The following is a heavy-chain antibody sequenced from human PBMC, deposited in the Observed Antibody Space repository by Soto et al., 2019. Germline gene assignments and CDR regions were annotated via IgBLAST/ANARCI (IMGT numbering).Heavy chain of an antibody. J-gene: IGHJ4*02. Sequence: QVQLVQSGAEVREPGASVKVSCKTSGYTFSRYGITWVRQAPGQGLEWMGWINGNTGHTIYAMNLEDRLTISTDTATSTAYMKLRRLKSDDTAVYYCARERKWEPLPYWGQGTLVTVSS. V-gene: IGHV1-18*01. D-gene: IGHD1-26*01. CDR1: GYTFSRYG. CDR2: INGNTGHT. CDR3: ARERKWEPLPY.